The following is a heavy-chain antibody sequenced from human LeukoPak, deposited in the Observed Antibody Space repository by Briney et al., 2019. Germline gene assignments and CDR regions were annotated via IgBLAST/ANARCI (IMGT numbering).Heavy chain of an antibody. J-gene: IGHJ4*02. CDR2: IYTSGST. V-gene: IGHV4-4*07. CDR3: ARDRSASYRFDY. CDR1: GDSISGYY. Sequence: SETLSLTCSVSGDSISGYYWSWIRQPARKGLEWIGRIYTSGSTNYNPSLKSRVTISVDTSKNQFSLNLTSATAADTAVYYCARDRSASYRFDYWGQGTLVTVSS. D-gene: IGHD1-26*01.